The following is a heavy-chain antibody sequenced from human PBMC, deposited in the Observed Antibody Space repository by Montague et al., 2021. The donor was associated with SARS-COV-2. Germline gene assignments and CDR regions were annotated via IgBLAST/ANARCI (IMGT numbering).Heavy chain of an antibody. D-gene: IGHD6-13*01. CDR3: ARIFDSSWPTFDY. V-gene: IGHV2-70*01. Sequence: PALVKPTQTLTLTCTFSGFSLSTSGMCVSRIRQPPGKALEWLALXDWDDDKYYSTSLKTRLTISKDTSKNQVVLTMTNMDPVDTATYYCARIFDSSWPTFDYWGQGTLVTVSS. CDR2: XDWDDDK. J-gene: IGHJ4*02. CDR1: GFSLSTSGMC.